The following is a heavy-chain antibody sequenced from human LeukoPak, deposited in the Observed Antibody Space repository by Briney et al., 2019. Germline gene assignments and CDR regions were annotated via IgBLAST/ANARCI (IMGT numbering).Heavy chain of an antibody. CDR1: GYTFTDYY. V-gene: IGHV1-2*02. J-gene: IGHJ3*01. D-gene: IGHD1/OR15-1a*01. Sequence: GASVKVSCKASGYTFTDYYLHWMRQAPGQGLEWVGWIKPSTGATNYAQKFQGRVSVTSDTSNSTSYMEMSSLTSDDTAVYYCAREFRTPTWSYDAFDLWGQGTMVTISS. CDR3: AREFRTPTWSYDAFDL. CDR2: IKPSTGAT.